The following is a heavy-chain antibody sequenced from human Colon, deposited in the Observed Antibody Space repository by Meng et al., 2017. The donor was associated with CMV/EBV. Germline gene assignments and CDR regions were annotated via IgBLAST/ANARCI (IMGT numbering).Heavy chain of an antibody. V-gene: IGHV3-21*01. Sequence: GGSLRLSCAASGFTFSPYSMNWVRQAPGEGLEWVATIRSGSRDISYADSVEGRFTISRDDAKNSLYLEMNSLRAEDTAVYYCARDSWYYDPLTSSSTPWFDYWGQGALVTVSS. CDR1: GFTFSPYS. CDR2: IRSGSRDI. D-gene: IGHD3-9*01. J-gene: IGHJ4*02. CDR3: ARDSWYYDPLTSSSTPWFDY.